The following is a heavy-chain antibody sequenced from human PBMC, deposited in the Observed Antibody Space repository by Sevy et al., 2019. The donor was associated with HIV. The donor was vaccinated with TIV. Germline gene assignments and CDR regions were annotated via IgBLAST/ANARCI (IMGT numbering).Heavy chain of an antibody. CDR3: ARFPYGDYVDYFDY. D-gene: IGHD4-17*01. CDR1: GDSLSNSGYY. CDR2: IYYSGST. Sequence: SETLSLTCTVSGDSLSNSGYYWGWIRQPPGKGLEWIGNIYYSGSTHYNPSLKSRVTVSIDTSKNQFSLKLSSLTAADTAVYFCARFPYGDYVDYFDYWGQGTLATVSS. V-gene: IGHV4-39*01. J-gene: IGHJ4*02.